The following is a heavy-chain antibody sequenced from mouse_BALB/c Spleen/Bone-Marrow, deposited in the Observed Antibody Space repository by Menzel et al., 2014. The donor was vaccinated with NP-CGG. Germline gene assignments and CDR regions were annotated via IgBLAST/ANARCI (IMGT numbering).Heavy chain of an antibody. J-gene: IGHJ4*01. Sequence: VMLVESGPGLVAPSQSLSITCTVSGFSLTSYGVHWVRQPPGKGLEWLGVIWAGGSTNYNSALMSRLSISKDNSKSQVFLKMNSLQTDDTAMYYCARYYLYAMDYWGQGTSVPDTS. CDR3: ARYYLYAMDY. CDR2: IWAGGST. V-gene: IGHV2-9*02. CDR1: GFSLTSYG. D-gene: IGHD1-1*02.